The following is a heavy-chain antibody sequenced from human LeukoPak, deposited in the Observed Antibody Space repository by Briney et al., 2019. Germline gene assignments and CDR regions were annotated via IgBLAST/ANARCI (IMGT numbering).Heavy chain of an antibody. CDR3: ARFRSGAPDY. CDR2: ISSSSSYI. D-gene: IGHD2-15*01. V-gene: IGHV3-21*01. CDR1: GFTFSSYS. J-gene: IGHJ4*02. Sequence: PGGSLRLSCAASGFTFSSYSMNWVRQAPGKGLEWVSSISSSSSYIYYADSVEGRFTISRDNAKNSLYLQMNSLRAEDTAVYYCARFRSGAPDYWGQGTLVTVSS.